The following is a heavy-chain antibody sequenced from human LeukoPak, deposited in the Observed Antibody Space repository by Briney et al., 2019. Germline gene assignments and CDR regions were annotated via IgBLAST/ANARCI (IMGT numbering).Heavy chain of an antibody. CDR3: ARDLSGVTGYTYGRGIDY. D-gene: IGHD5-18*01. Sequence: GGSLRLSCADSGFTFDDYGMSWVRQAPGKGLEWVSGINWNGGSTGYADSVKGRFTISRDNAKNSLYLQMNSLRAEDTAVYYCARDLSGVTGYTYGRGIDYWGQGTLVTVSS. CDR1: GFTFDDYG. V-gene: IGHV3-20*04. J-gene: IGHJ4*02. CDR2: INWNGGST.